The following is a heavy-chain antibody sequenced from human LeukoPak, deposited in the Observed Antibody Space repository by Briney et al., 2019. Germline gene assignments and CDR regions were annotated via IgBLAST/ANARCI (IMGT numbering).Heavy chain of an antibody. CDR1: GFTFSSYW. D-gene: IGHD3-9*01. CDR2: IKQDGSEK. J-gene: IGHJ4*02. Sequence: GGXLRLSCAASGFTFSSYWMSWVRQAPGKGLEGVANIKQDGSEKYYVDSVKGRFTISRDNAKNSLYLQMNSLRAEDTAVYYCARDYDILTGYYDYWGQGTLVTVSS. V-gene: IGHV3-7*01. CDR3: ARDYDILTGYYDY.